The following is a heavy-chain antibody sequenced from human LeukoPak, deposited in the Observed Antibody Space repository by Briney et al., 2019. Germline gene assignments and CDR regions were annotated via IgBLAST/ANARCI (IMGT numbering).Heavy chain of an antibody. CDR1: GGTFSSSA. V-gene: IGHV1-69*05. J-gene: IGHJ4*02. CDR2: IIPIFGTA. CDR3: ASTAIRWNDVRAGFDY. Sequence: SVKVSCKASGGTFSSSAISWVRQAPGQGLEWMGGIIPIFGTANYAQKFQGRVTITTDESTSTAYMELSSLRSEDTAVYYCASTAIRWNDVRAGFDYWGQGTLVTVSS. D-gene: IGHD1-1*01.